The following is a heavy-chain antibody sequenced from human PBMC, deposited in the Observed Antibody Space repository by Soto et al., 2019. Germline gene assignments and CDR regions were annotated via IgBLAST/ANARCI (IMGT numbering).Heavy chain of an antibody. CDR1: GGSFSGYY. Sequence: TSETLSLTCAVYGGSFSGYYWIWIRQPPGKGLEWIGEINHSGSTNYNPSLKSRVTISVDTSKNQFSLKLSSVTAADTAVYYCARDGAYSSSWYTRYYYYGMDVWGQGTTVTVSS. CDR2: INHSGST. D-gene: IGHD6-13*01. J-gene: IGHJ6*02. CDR3: ARDGAYSSSWYTRYYYYGMDV. V-gene: IGHV4-34*01.